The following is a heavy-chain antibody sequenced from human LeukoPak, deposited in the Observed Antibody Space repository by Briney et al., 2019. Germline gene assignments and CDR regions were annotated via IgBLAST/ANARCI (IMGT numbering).Heavy chain of an antibody. CDR1: GFTFSDYA. Sequence: GGSLKLSCAASGFTFSDYAMHWVRQAPGKGLEWVAVISKDGSDKYYPGSVRGRFTISRDNSKNTIYLQMDSLRAEDTAIYYCARDYWWNYDYWGQGTLVTVSS. CDR3: ARDYWWNYDY. J-gene: IGHJ4*02. V-gene: IGHV3-30-3*01. D-gene: IGHD1-7*01. CDR2: ISKDGSDK.